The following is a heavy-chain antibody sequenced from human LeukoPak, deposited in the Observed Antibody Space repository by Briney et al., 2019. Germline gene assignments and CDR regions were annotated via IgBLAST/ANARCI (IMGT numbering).Heavy chain of an antibody. CDR1: GGSISSYY. CDR2: IYYSGST. D-gene: IGHD3-10*01. V-gene: IGHV4-59*01. Sequence: SETLSLTCTVSGGSISSYYWSWIRQPPGKGLEWIGYIYYSGSTNYNPSLKSRVTISVDTSKNQFSLKLSSVTAADTAVYYCAGSYTYYYYYYMDVWGKGTTVTVSS. CDR3: AGSYTYYYYYYMDV. J-gene: IGHJ6*03.